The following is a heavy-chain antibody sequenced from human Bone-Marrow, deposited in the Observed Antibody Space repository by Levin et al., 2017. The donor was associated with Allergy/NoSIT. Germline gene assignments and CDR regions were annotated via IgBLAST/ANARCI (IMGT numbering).Heavy chain of an antibody. CDR1: GFTFSDYY. J-gene: IGHJ4*02. D-gene: IGHD1-7*01. V-gene: IGHV3-11*01. CDR3: ARDVREDLDVYNWNYVLGGNYFDY. Sequence: GGSLRLSCAASGFTFSDYYMSWIRQAPGKGLEWVSYISSSGSTIYYADSVKGRFTISRDNAKNSLYLQMNSLRAEDTAVYYCARDVREDLDVYNWNYVLGGNYFDYWGQGTLVTVSS. CDR2: ISSSGSTI.